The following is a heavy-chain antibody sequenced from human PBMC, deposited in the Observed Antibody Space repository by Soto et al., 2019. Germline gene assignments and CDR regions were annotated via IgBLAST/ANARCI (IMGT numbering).Heavy chain of an antibody. CDR1: GESISSSSYY. D-gene: IGHD2-21*02. J-gene: IGHJ4*02. V-gene: IGHV4-39*01. CDR3: ARLRTTVVTQAYFAY. Sequence: PSETLSLTYIVSGESISSSSYYGCWIRQPPGKGLEWIGSIYYSGRTYYNPSFKSRVTISIDTSKNQFSLKLSSVTATDTVVYYCARLRTTVVTQAYFAYSGQGALVIGSA. CDR2: IYYSGRT.